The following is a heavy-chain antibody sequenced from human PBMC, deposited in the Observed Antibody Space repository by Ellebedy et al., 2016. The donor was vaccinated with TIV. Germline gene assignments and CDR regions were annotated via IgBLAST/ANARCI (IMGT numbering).Heavy chain of an antibody. D-gene: IGHD6-25*01. CDR3: AKDNVDKAASIMGSGMDV. Sequence: GESLKISCAASGFTFSSYWMHWVRQAPGKGLVWVSCINSDGRSTTYADSVKGRFTISRDNAKNSLYLQMNSLRAEDTALYYCAKDNVDKAASIMGSGMDVWGQGTTVTVSS. V-gene: IGHV3-74*01. CDR2: INSDGRST. J-gene: IGHJ6*02. CDR1: GFTFSSYW.